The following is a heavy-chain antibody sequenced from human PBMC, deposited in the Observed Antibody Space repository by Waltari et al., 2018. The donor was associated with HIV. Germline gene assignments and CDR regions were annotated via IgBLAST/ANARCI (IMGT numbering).Heavy chain of an antibody. D-gene: IGHD6-13*01. CDR2: INHSGST. J-gene: IGHJ5*02. V-gene: IGHV4-34*01. CDR1: GGSFSGYY. Sequence: QVQLQQWGAGLLKPSETLSLTCAVYGGSFSGYYWSWIRQPPGKGLEWIGEINHSGSTNYNPSLKSRVTISVDTSKNQFSLKLSSVTAADTAVYYCASVSSSWPQRRKNWFDPWGQGTLVTVSS. CDR3: ASVSSSWPQRRKNWFDP.